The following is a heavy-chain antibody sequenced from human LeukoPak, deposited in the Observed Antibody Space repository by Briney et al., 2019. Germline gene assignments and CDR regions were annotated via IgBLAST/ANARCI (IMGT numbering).Heavy chain of an antibody. Sequence: PSETLSLTCGVYGGSFSGYYWSWIRQPPGKGLEWIGEINPRGSTNYNTSLKSRATLSANTSKNQLSLTLNSETAADSAVYYGARRRLGYYFDYWGQGTLVTVSS. CDR2: INPRGST. CDR1: GGSFSGYY. CDR3: ARRRLGYYFDY. J-gene: IGHJ4*02. D-gene: IGHD5-24*01. V-gene: IGHV4-34*01.